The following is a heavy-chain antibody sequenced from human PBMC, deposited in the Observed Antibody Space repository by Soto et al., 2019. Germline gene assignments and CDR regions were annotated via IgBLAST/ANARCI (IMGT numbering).Heavy chain of an antibody. CDR3: ASDLVEWGDYGHFDY. J-gene: IGHJ4*02. CDR2: ISSRSTTM. D-gene: IGHD4-17*01. Sequence: EVQLVESGGGLIQRGGSLRLSCAASGFTLSSYSMNWVRQAPGKGLEWVSYISSRSTTMYYADSVRGRFTISRDNAKNSLYLQMNSLRAEDTGVYDCASDLVEWGDYGHFDYWGPGTLVTVSS. V-gene: IGHV3-48*01. CDR1: GFTLSSYS.